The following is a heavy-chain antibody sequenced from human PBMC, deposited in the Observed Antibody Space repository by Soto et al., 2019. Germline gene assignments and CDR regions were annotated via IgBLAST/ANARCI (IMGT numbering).Heavy chain of an antibody. D-gene: IGHD5-12*01. CDR1: GGSISSGGYS. J-gene: IGHJ4*02. CDR2: ISHSGST. V-gene: IGHV4-30-2*01. Sequence: PSETLSLTCAVSGGSISSGGYSWNWIRQPPGKGLEWIGYISHSGSTHYNPSLKSRVTISVDRSKNQFSLRLSSVTAADTAVYYCATYQRIDGYNWGEGPTVIDYWGQGTLVTVSS. CDR3: ATYQRIDGYNWGEGPTVIDY.